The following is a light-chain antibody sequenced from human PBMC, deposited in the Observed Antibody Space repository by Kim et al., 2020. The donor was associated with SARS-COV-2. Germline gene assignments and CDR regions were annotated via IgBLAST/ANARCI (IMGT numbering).Light chain of an antibody. Sequence: EIVMTQSPATLSVSPGEGATLSCRASQSVSINFAWYQQRPGQAPRLLIYGASTRATGIPARFSGSGSGTEFTLTISSLQSEDFAVYYCQQYNKWPLTFGGGTKVDIK. CDR3: QQYNKWPLT. CDR2: GAS. V-gene: IGKV3-15*01. J-gene: IGKJ4*01. CDR1: QSVSIN.